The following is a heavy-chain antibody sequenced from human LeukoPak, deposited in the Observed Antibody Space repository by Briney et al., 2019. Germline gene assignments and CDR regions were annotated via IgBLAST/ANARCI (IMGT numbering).Heavy chain of an antibody. CDR1: GGSFSGYY. V-gene: IGHV4-34*01. CDR3: ARHYGP. J-gene: IGHJ5*02. CDR2: INHSGST. Sequence: SETLSLTCAVYGGSFSGYYWSWIRQPPGKGLEWIGEINHSGSTNYNPSLESRVTISMDTSKNQFSLKLISLTAADTAVYYCARHYGPWGQGTLVTVSS. D-gene: IGHD3-16*01.